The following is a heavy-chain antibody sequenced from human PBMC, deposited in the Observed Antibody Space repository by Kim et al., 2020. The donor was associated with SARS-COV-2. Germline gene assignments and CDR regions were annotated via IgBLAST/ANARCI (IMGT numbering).Heavy chain of an antibody. CDR1: GGSFSGYY. Sequence: SETLSLTCAVYGGSFSGYYWSWIRQPPGKGLEWIGEINHSGSTNYNPSLKSRVTISVDTSKNQFSLKLSSVTAADTAVYYCARALSPFDPWGQGTLVTVSS. CDR2: INHSGST. CDR3: ARALSPFDP. J-gene: IGHJ5*02. V-gene: IGHV4-34*01.